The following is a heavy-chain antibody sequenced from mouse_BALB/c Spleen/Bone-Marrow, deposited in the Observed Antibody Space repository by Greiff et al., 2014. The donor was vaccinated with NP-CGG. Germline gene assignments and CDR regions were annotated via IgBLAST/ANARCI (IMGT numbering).Heavy chain of an antibody. D-gene: IGHD1-1*01. V-gene: IGHV1-87*01. CDR3: AREDSYSGFAY. Sequence: VKLMESGAELARPGASVKLSCKASGYTFTSYWMQWVKQRPGQGLEWIGAIYPGDGDTRYTQRFKGKATLTADKSSSTAYMQLSSLASEDSAVYYCAREDSYSGFAYWGQGTLVTVNA. CDR1: GYTFTSYW. CDR2: IYPGDGDT. J-gene: IGHJ3*01.